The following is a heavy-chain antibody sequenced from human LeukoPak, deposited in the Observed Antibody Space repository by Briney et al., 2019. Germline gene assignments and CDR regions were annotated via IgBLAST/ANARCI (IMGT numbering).Heavy chain of an antibody. CDR3: ASDGSH. D-gene: IGHD2-15*01. Sequence: PGGSLRLSCAASGFTFSNYGMHWVRQAPGKGLEWVAIMWFDENNKYYADSVKGRFTISRDNSKNTLYLQMNSLRVEDTAVYYCASDGSHWGQGTLVTVSS. V-gene: IGHV3-33*01. J-gene: IGHJ4*02. CDR2: MWFDENNK. CDR1: GFTFSNYG.